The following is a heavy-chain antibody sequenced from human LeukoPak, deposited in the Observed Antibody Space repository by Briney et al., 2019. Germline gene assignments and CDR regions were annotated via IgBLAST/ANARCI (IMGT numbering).Heavy chain of an antibody. CDR3: ASLSSPNSGINY. CDR1: GGSFSGYY. Sequence: PSETPSLTCAVYGGSFSGYYWSWIRQPPGKGLEWIGEINHSGSTNYNPSLKSRVTISVDTSKNQFSLKLSSVTAADTAVYYCASLSSPNSGINYWGQGTLVTVSS. V-gene: IGHV4-34*01. J-gene: IGHJ4*02. CDR2: INHSGST. D-gene: IGHD3-10*01.